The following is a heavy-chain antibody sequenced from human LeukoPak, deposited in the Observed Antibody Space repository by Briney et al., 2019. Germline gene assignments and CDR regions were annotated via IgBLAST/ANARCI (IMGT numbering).Heavy chain of an antibody. CDR1: GYTFTSYG. J-gene: IGHJ4*02. CDR3: ARRSYDFWSGYYNDDY. CDR2: ISAYNGNT. Sequence: ASVKVSCKTSGYTFTSYGISWVRQAPGQGLEWMGWISAYNGNTNYAQKLQGRVTMTTDTSTSTAYMELRSLRSDDTAVYYCARRSYDFWSGYYNDDYWGQGTLVTVSS. D-gene: IGHD3-3*01. V-gene: IGHV1-18*01.